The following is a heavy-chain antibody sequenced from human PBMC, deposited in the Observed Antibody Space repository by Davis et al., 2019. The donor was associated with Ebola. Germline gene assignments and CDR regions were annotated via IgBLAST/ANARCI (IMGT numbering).Heavy chain of an antibody. CDR3: ARIAAAEGSPDV. V-gene: IGHV3-30-3*01. J-gene: IGHJ6*02. CDR2: ISYDGSNK. CDR1: GFTFSSYA. Sequence: GESLKISCAASGFTFSSYAMHWVRQAPGKGLEWVAVISYDGSNKYYADSVKGRFTISRDNSKNTLFLQMNSLRAEDTAVYYCARIAAAEGSPDVWGQGTTVTVSS. D-gene: IGHD6-13*01.